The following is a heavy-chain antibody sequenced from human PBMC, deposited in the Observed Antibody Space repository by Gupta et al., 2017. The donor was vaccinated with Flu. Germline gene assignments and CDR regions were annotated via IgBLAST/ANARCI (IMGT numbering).Heavy chain of an antibody. V-gene: IGHV3-30*18. Sequence: QVQLVESGGGVVQPGKSLRLSCVASGFSFSTYGMYWVRQAPGKGLEWVAVVSHDGGQNNYAESVKGRFTISRDNGKSTLYLEMNSLRSEDTVLYYCAKDRVRRSSGYGMDLWGQGTTVTVSS. CDR1: GFSFSTYG. CDR3: AKDRVRRSSGYGMDL. CDR2: VSHDGGQN. J-gene: IGHJ6*02. D-gene: IGHD2-2*01.